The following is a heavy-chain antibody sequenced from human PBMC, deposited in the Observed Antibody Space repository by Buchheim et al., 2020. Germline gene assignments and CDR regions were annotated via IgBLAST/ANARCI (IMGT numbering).Heavy chain of an antibody. V-gene: IGHV4-61*02. CDR3: ARSPRDYYYGMDV. J-gene: IGHJ6*02. CDR2: IYTSGST. CDR1: GGSISSGSYY. Sequence: QLQESGPGLVKPSQTLSLTCTVSGGSISSGSYYWSWIRQPAGKGLEWIGRIYTSGSTNYNPSLKSRVIISVDTSKNQFSLKLSSVTAADTAVYYCARSPRDYYYGMDVWGQGTT.